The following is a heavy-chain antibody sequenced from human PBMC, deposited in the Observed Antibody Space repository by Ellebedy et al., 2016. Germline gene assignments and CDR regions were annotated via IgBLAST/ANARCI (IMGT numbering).Heavy chain of an antibody. CDR3: TRGYLTGSVPLRGYFDY. Sequence: ASVKVSCXASGYTFTTYDISWVRQAPGQGLEWMGWISTNNGNTNSAQKFQGRVTMTTDTSTSTAYMELRSLRSDHTAVYYCTRGYLTGSVPLRGYFDYWGQGTLVTVSS. CDR2: ISTNNGNT. CDR1: GYTFTTYD. J-gene: IGHJ4*02. D-gene: IGHD6-13*01. V-gene: IGHV1-18*01.